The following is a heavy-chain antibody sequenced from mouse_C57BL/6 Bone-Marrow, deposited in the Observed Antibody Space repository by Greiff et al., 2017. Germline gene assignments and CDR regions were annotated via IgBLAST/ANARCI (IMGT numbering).Heavy chain of an antibody. J-gene: IGHJ3*01. Sequence: VQLQQPGAELVEPGASVKMSCKASGYTFTSYWITWVKQRPGQGLEWIGDIYPGSGSTNYNEKFKSKATLTADTSSSTAYMQLSSLTSEDSAVYYCARRYGSSFFAYWGQGTLVTVSA. CDR3: ARRYGSSFFAY. D-gene: IGHD1-1*01. CDR2: IYPGSGST. CDR1: GYTFTSYW. V-gene: IGHV1-55*01.